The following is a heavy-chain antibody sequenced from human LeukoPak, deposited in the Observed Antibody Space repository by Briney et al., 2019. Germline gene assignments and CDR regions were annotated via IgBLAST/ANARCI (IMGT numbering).Heavy chain of an antibody. Sequence: GGSLRLSCAASGFTFSSYAMSWVRQAPGKGLEWVSGISGSGDNTYYADSVKGRFTISRDNSKNTLYLQVNSLRAEDAAVYYCAKESGRYYGSGFCDYWGQGTLVTVSS. CDR2: ISGSGDNT. CDR3: AKESGRYYGSGFCDY. CDR1: GFTFSSYA. V-gene: IGHV3-23*01. D-gene: IGHD3-10*01. J-gene: IGHJ4*02.